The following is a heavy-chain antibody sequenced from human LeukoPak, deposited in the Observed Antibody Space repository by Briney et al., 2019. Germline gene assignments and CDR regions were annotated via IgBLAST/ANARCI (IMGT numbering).Heavy chain of an antibody. Sequence: GRSLRLSCAASGFTSSGYGVHWVHQAPGKGLEWVALISDDGSNKYYADSLKGRFTISRDNSKNTLYLQMNSLRAEDTAVYYCATEWSAGFWGQGTLVTVSS. V-gene: IGHV3-30*03. CDR3: ATEWSAGF. J-gene: IGHJ4*02. CDR2: ISDDGSNK. D-gene: IGHD3-3*01. CDR1: GFTSSGYG.